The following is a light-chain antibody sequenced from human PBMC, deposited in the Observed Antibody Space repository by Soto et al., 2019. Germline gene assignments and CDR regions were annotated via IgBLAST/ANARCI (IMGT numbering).Light chain of an antibody. Sequence: AIQLTQSPSSLSASVGNRVTITCRASQGISNFLAWYQQKPGKAPKLLIYRASSLRSGVPSRFSGSGSGTDFTLTISGLQSEDFAVYYCQQYNNWPQTFGQGTKVDIK. CDR1: QGISNF. CDR2: RAS. V-gene: IGKV1D-13*01. J-gene: IGKJ1*01. CDR3: QQYNNWPQT.